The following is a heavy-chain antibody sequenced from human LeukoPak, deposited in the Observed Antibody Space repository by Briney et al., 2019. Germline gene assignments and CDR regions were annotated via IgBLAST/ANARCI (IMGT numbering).Heavy chain of an antibody. CDR3: ARVPGRGYSYGY. J-gene: IGHJ4*02. CDR1: GGSISSSIYY. Sequence: PSETLSLTCTVSGGSISSSIYYWGWIRQSPGKGLEWIGSIYYSGSTYYNPSLKSRVTLSVDTSKNQYSLKLSSVTAADTAVYYCARVPGRGYSYGYWGQGTLVTVSS. V-gene: IGHV4-39*07. CDR2: IYYSGST. D-gene: IGHD5-18*01.